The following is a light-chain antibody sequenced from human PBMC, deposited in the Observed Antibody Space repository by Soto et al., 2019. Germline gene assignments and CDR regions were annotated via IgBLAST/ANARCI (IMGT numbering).Light chain of an antibody. V-gene: IGKV1-39*01. J-gene: IGKJ1*01. CDR3: QHYNSYSEA. CDR2: AAS. Sequence: QMAPSPSSLGACVGGRVTITCRASQSISSYLNWYQQNPGKAPKLLIYAASSLQSGVPSRFSGSRSGTESTLTISSLQPDDFATYYCQHYNSYSEAFGQGTKVDNK. CDR1: QSISSY.